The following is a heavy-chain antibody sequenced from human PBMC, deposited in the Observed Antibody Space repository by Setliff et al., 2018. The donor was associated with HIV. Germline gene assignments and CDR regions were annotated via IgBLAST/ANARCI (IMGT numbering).Heavy chain of an antibody. V-gene: IGHV4-61*03. CDR1: GASLGSGTYF. D-gene: IGHD3-16*02. J-gene: IGHJ3*02. CDR3: ARESLNLGELSSNPDASDI. Sequence: SETLSLTCSVSGASLGSGTYFWNWVRQSPGKGLEWIGYMSDIGSTYYNPSLKSRVIISLDTSKNHLSLQLRSVTAADTAVSYCARESLNLGELSSNPDASDIWRQGKRVAVSS. CDR2: MSDIGST.